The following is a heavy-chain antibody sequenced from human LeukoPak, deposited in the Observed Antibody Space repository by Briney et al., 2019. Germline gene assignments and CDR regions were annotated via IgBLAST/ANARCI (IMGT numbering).Heavy chain of an antibody. Sequence: GGSLRLSCAASGFTFSTYSMNWVRQSPGKGLEWVSFISSSNSYLYYGDSVKGRFTISRDNAKNSLYLQMNSLRAEDTAVYFCARDRPASGWRFGEGSKRPHYFDYWGQGTLVTVSS. CDR2: ISSSNSYL. D-gene: IGHD6-19*01. J-gene: IGHJ4*02. CDR3: ARDRPASGWRFGEGSKRPHYFDY. CDR1: GFTFSTYS. V-gene: IGHV3-21*01.